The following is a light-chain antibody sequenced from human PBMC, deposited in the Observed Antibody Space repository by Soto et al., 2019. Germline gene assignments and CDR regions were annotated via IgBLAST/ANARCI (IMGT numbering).Light chain of an antibody. CDR2: SNN. J-gene: IGLJ2*01. V-gene: IGLV1-44*01. CDR3: AAWDDSLNGVV. CDR1: SSNIGSNT. Sequence: QAVVTQPPSASGNPGQRVTISCSGSSSNIGSNTVNWYQQLPGTAPKLLIYSNNQRPSGVPDRFSVSKSGTSASLAISGLQSEDEADYYCAAWDDSLNGVVFGGGTKLTVL.